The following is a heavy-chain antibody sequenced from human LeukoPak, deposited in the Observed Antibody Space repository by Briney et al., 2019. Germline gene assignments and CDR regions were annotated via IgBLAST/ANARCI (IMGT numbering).Heavy chain of an antibody. V-gene: IGHV3-21*04. CDR1: GFTFSSYS. CDR2: ISSSSSYI. Sequence: GGSLRLSCAASGFTFSSYSMNWVRQAPGKGLGWVSSISSSSSYIYYADSLKGRFTISRDNAKNSLYLQMNSLRAEDTAVYYCARSGYGSGSYYLDYWGQGTLVTVSS. D-gene: IGHD3-10*01. CDR3: ARSGYGSGSYYLDY. J-gene: IGHJ4*02.